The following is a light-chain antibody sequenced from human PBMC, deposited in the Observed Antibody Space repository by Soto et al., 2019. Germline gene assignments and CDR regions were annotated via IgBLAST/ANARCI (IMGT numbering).Light chain of an antibody. CDR3: QQRSSWPLT. CDR2: DAS. Sequence: EIVMTQSPATLSVSPGERATLSCRASQTVSPYLAWYQQRPGQAPRLLIYDASNRATGIPARFSGSGSGTDFTLTISSLEPEDFAVYYCQQRSSWPLTFGGGTKVDIK. J-gene: IGKJ4*01. V-gene: IGKV3-11*01. CDR1: QTVSPY.